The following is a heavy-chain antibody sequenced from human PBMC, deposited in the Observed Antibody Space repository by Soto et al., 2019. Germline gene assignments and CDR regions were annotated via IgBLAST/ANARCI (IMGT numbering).Heavy chain of an antibody. CDR2: IYHSGST. Sequence: QVQLQESGPGLVKPSGTLSLTCAVSGGSMSSSNWWSWVRQPPGKGLEWIGEIYHSGSTNYNPSLKSRVTISVDKSKNQFSLKLSSVTAADTAVYYCARDPGDSSGENWYFDLWGRGTLVTVSS. J-gene: IGHJ2*01. CDR3: ARDPGDSSGENWYFDL. D-gene: IGHD6-19*01. CDR1: GGSMSSSNW. V-gene: IGHV4-4*02.